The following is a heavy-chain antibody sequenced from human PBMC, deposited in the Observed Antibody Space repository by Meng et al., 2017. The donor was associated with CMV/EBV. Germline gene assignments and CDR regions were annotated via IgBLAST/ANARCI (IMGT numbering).Heavy chain of an antibody. J-gene: IGHJ4*02. V-gene: IGHV4-34*01. CDR1: GGSISGLY. CDR2: INHSGST. Sequence: VPRAVGGAALLKPSDALSLICAVCGGSISGLYWSRMRQPPGKGLEGIGEINHSGSTNCNPSLKSRVTISVDTSKNQFSLKLSSVTAADTAVYYCARGPLNYDFWSGYPYYFDYWGQGTLVTVSS. CDR3: ARGPLNYDFWSGYPYYFDY. D-gene: IGHD3-3*01.